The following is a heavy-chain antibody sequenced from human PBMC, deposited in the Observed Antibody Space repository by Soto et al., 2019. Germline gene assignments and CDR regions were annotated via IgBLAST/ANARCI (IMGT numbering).Heavy chain of an antibody. V-gene: IGHV4-34*01. Sequence: SETLSLTCAVYGGSFSGYYWSWIRQPPGKGLEWIGEINHSGSTNYNPSLKSRVTISVDTSKNQFSLKLSSVTAADTAVYYCARGRGTNVQLYCSGGNGHYYYYLYVCGKGTTVTVSS. J-gene: IGHJ6*03. CDR1: GGSFSGYY. D-gene: IGHD2-15*01. CDR3: ARGRGTNVQLYCSGGNGHYYYYLYV. CDR2: INHSGST.